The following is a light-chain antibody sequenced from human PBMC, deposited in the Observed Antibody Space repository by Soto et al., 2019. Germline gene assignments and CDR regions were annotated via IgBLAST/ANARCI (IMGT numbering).Light chain of an antibody. J-gene: IGLJ3*02. CDR1: SGHSSYA. CDR3: QTWGTGPWV. V-gene: IGLV4-69*01. Sequence: QPALTQSPSASASLGASVKLTCTLSSGHSSYAIAWHQQQPEKGPRYLMKLNSDGSHSKGDGIPDRFSGSSSGAERYLTISSLQSEDEAAYYCQTWGTGPWVFGGGTKLTVL. CDR2: LNSDGSH.